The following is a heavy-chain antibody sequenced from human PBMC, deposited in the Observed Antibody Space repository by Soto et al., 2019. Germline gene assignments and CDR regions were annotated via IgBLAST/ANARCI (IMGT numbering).Heavy chain of an antibody. J-gene: IGHJ3*02. CDR2: IKSKTDGGTT. CDR1: GFTFSNAW. D-gene: IGHD4-4*01. Sequence: PGGSLRLSCAASGFTFSNAWMSWVRQAPGKGLEWVGRIKSKTDGGTTDYAAPVKGRFTISRDDSKNTLYLQMNSLKTEDTAVYYCTTALTEAPDGFDIWGQGTMVTVSS. V-gene: IGHV3-15*01. CDR3: TTALTEAPDGFDI.